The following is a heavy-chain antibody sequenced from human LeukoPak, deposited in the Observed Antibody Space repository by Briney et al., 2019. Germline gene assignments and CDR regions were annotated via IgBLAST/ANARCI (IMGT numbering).Heavy chain of an antibody. Sequence: SETLSLTCTVSGYSISSGYYWGWIRQPPGKGLEWIGSIYHSGSTYYNPSLKSRVTISVDTSKNQFSLKLSSVTAADTAVYYCARDFYYDSSAPIQGAFDIWGQGTMVTVSS. CDR3: ARDFYYDSSAPIQGAFDI. V-gene: IGHV4-38-2*02. J-gene: IGHJ3*02. D-gene: IGHD3-22*01. CDR1: GYSISSGYY. CDR2: IYHSGST.